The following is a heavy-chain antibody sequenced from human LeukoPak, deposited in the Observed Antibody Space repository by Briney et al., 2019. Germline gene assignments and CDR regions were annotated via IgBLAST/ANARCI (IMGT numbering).Heavy chain of an antibody. CDR1: GGSISSYY. J-gene: IGHJ4*02. V-gene: IGHV4-4*07. D-gene: IGHD6-19*01. CDR2: IYTSGST. Sequence: PSETLSLTCTVSGGSISSYYWSWIRQPAGKGLEWIGRIYTSGSTNYNPSLKSRVTMSVDTSKNQFSLKLSSVTAADTAVYYCAREHDRHSSGWHDGSLDYWGQGTLVTVSS. CDR3: AREHDRHSSGWHDGSLDY.